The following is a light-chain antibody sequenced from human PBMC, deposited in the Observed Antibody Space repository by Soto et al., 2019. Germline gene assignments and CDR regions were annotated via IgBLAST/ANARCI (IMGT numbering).Light chain of an antibody. V-gene: IGKV3-20*01. Sequence: EFVLTQSPGTLSLSPGERATLSCMASQTVRNNYLAWYQQKPGQAPRLLIYDASSRATGIPDRFSGGGSGTDFTLTISRLEPEDFAVYYCQQYGSSPPTFGQGTKVDIK. CDR3: QQYGSSPPT. CDR2: DAS. CDR1: QTVRNNY. J-gene: IGKJ1*01.